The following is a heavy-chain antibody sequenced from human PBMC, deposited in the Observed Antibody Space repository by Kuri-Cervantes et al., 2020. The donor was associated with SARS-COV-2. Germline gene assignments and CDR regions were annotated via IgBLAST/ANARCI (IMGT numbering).Heavy chain of an antibody. Sequence: GESLKISCAASGFTFSSYAMHWVRQAPGKGLEWVAVISYDGSNKYYADSVRGRFTISRDNSKNTLYLQMNSLRAEDTAVYYCARVRALCGGDCYSANDAFDIWSQGTMVTVSS. J-gene: IGHJ3*02. CDR2: ISYDGSNK. CDR1: GFTFSSYA. D-gene: IGHD2-21*02. CDR3: ARVRALCGGDCYSANDAFDI. V-gene: IGHV3-30-3*01.